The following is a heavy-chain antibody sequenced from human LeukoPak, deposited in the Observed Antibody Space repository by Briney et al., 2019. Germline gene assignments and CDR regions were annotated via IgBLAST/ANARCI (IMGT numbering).Heavy chain of an antibody. CDR2: IIPIFGTA. V-gene: IGHV1-69*06. D-gene: IGHD2-21*02. CDR1: GGTFSSYA. J-gene: IGHJ5*02. CDR3: ARDRSTVPNWFDP. Sequence: SVKVSCKASGGTFSSYAISWVRQAPGQGLEWMGGIIPIFGTANYAQKFQGRVTITADKSTSTAYMELSSLRSEDTAVYYCARDRSTVPNWFDPWGQGTLVTVSS.